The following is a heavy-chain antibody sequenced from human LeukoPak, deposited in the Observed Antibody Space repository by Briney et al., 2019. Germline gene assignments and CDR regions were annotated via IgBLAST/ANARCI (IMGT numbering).Heavy chain of an antibody. CDR2: INPNSGGT. J-gene: IGHJ4*02. V-gene: IGHV1-2*06. CDR3: ARRGNSEVYFDY. Sequence: ASVKVSCKASGYTSTGYYMHWVRQAPGQGLEWMGRINPNSGGTNYAQKFQGRVTMTRDTSISTAYMELSRLRSDVTAVYYCARRGNSEVYFDYWGQGTLVTVSS. D-gene: IGHD4-23*01. CDR1: GYTSTGYY.